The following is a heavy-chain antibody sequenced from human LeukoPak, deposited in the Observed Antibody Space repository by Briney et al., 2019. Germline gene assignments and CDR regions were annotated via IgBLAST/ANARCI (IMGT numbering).Heavy chain of an antibody. CDR3: ARSRLLLDY. V-gene: IGHV1-46*01. J-gene: IGHJ4*02. CDR1: GYTFITYY. D-gene: IGHD2-21*02. CDR2: INPSGGST. Sequence: ASVKVSCTASGYTFITYYMHWVRQAPGQGLEWMGIINPSGGSTSYAQKFQGRATMTGDTSTSTVYMELSSLRSEDTAVYYCARSRLLLDYWGRGTLVTVSS.